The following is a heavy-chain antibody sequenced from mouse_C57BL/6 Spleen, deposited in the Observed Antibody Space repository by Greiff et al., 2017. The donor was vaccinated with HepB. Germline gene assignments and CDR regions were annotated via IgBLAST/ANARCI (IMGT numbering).Heavy chain of an antibody. D-gene: IGHD2-3*01. J-gene: IGHJ3*01. CDR2: IHPNSGST. CDR1: GYTFTSYW. Sequence: QVQLQQPGAELVKPGASVKLSCKASGYTFTSYWMHWVKQRPGQGLEWIGMIHPNSGSTNYNEKFKSKATLTVDNSSSTAYMQLSSLTSEDSAVYYCARVDDGYYEAYWGQGTLVTVSA. CDR3: ARVDDGYYEAY. V-gene: IGHV1-64*01.